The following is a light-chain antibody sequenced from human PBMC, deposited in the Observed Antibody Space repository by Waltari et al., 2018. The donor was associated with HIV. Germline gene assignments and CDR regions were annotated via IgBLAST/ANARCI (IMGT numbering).Light chain of an antibody. CDR2: DVN. Sequence: QSALTQPASVSGSPGQSITISCTGTSSDVGGYNYVSWYQQPPGEAPKLIIYDVNKRPSGVSNRFSGSKSGNTASLTISGLQAEDEADYSCCSFAGSSAFRVFGGGTKLTVL. V-gene: IGLV2-23*02. J-gene: IGLJ3*02. CDR1: SSDVGGYNY. CDR3: CSFAGSSAFRV.